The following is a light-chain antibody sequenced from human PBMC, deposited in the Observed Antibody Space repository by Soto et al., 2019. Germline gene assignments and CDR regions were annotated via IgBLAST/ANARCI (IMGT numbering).Light chain of an antibody. CDR1: SIDVGGYNF. V-gene: IGLV2-14*03. CDR2: DVS. J-gene: IGLJ1*01. Sequence: QSALTQPASVSGSPGQSSTISCTGTSIDVGGYNFVSWYRHHTGKAPKLMIFDVSNRPSGVSNRFSGSKSGNTASLSISGLEPEDEADYDCSSYTPSNTRQLVFGTGSKLTLL. CDR3: SSYTPSNTRQLV.